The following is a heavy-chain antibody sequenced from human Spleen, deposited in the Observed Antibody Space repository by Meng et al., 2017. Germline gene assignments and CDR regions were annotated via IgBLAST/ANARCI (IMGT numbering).Heavy chain of an antibody. CDR1: GGSISDYY. D-gene: IGHD6-13*01. CDR2: IYYTGST. J-gene: IGHJ4*02. Sequence: SETLSLTCTVSGGSISDYYWTWIRQPPGRGLEWIGYIYYTGSTNYNPSLESRVAISVVTSQNQYSLKLRSVTAADTAVYDCARAGGRAYSSSWYIDYWGEGARVTVSS. CDR3: ARAGGRAYSSSWYIDY. V-gene: IGHV4-59*01.